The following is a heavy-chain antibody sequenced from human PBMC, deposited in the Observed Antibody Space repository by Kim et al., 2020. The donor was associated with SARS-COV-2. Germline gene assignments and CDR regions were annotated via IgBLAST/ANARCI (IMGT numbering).Heavy chain of an antibody. CDR3: AKDGGPRWVIGYSSGWYYY. J-gene: IGHJ4*02. CDR2: ISGSGGST. Sequence: GGSLRLSCAASGFTFSSYAMSWVRQAPGKGLEWVSAISGSGGSTYYADSVKGRFTISRDNSKNTLYLQMNSLRAEDTAVYYCAKDGGPRWVIGYSSGWYYYWGQGTLVTVSS. CDR1: GFTFSSYA. V-gene: IGHV3-23*01. D-gene: IGHD6-19*01.